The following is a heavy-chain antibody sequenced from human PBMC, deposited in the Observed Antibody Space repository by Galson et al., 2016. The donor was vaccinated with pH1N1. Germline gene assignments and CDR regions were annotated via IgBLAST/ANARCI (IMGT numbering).Heavy chain of an antibody. CDR2: IIPILGAP. V-gene: IGHV1-69*10. D-gene: IGHD6-25*01. Sequence: SVKVSCKASRDTFINYAFSWVRQAPGKGLEWMGGIIPILGAPNYAQNFQGRVTISTDKSTTTAYMELTGLTSGDQAIYYCARMSSGYNTIDPWGQGTLITVSS. CDR1: RDTFINYA. CDR3: ARMSSGYNTIDP. J-gene: IGHJ5*02.